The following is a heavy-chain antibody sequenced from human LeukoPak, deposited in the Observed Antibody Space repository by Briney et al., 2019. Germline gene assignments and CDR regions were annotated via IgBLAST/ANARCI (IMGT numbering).Heavy chain of an antibody. J-gene: IGHJ3*02. CDR3: ARDLYRIEYSSGWPAFDI. Sequence: GASVKVSCKASGYTFTGYAMNWVRQAPGQGLEWMGWVNTNTGNPMYAQDFTGRFVFSLDTSVSTAYLQISSLKAEDTAVYYCARDLYRIEYSSGWPAFDIWGQGTMVTVSS. V-gene: IGHV7-4-1*02. D-gene: IGHD6-19*01. CDR2: VNTNTGNP. CDR1: GYTFTGYA.